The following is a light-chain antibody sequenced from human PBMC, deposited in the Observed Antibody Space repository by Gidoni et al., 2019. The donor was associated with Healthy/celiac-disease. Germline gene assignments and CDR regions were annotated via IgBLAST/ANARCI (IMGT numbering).Light chain of an antibody. CDR3: QQRSNWPLT. J-gene: IGKJ4*01. V-gene: IGKV3-11*01. CDR2: DAS. CDR1: QSVSSY. Sequence: EIVLTQSPATLSLSPRERATLSRRTSQSVSSYLAWYQQKPGQAPRLLIYDASNRATGIPARFSGSGSGTDFTLTFSSLEPEDFAVYYCQQRSNWPLTFGGGTKVEIK.